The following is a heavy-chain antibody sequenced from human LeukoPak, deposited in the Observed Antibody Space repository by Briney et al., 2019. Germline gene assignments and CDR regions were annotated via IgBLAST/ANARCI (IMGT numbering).Heavy chain of an antibody. CDR1: GFTFSSYW. V-gene: IGHV3-74*01. J-gene: IGHJ4*02. CDR2: INTDGSST. D-gene: IGHD2-2*01. Sequence: GGSLRLSCGASGFTFSSYWMHCVRHAPGKGLVWVSLINTDGSSTTYADSVKGRFTISRDNAKNTLSLQMNSLRAEDTAVYYCARGCSTTMCPADYWGQGTLVTVSS. CDR3: ARGCSTTMCPADY.